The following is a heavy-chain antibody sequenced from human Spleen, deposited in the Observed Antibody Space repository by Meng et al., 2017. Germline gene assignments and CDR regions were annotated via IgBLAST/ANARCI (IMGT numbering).Heavy chain of an antibody. CDR2: MDYRGST. Sequence: VSLLWSVAGLVTPSQILSMFCTCSVVAISSGEYLWWWIRQPPGKGLEWIGYMDYRGSTFYTPSLKSRVTISVDTSKNQFSLKLSSVSAADTAVYFCARGELLWDYWGQGTLVTVSS. D-gene: IGHD2-2*01. V-gene: IGHV4-30-4*01. CDR3: ARGELLWDY. J-gene: IGHJ4*02. CDR1: VVAISSGEYL.